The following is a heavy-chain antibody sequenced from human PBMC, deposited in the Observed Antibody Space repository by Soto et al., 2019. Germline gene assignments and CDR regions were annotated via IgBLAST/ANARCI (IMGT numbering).Heavy chain of an antibody. D-gene: IGHD3-22*01. CDR2: IYPGDSDT. J-gene: IGHJ4*02. Sequence: GESLKISCKGSGYSFTTYWIGWVRQMPGKGLEWMGLIYPGDSDTRYSPSFQGQVTFSADKSISTASLQWSSLKASDTAMYFCALLYYYDRSGYYSFDYWGQGTLVTV. CDR3: ALLYYYDRSGYYSFDY. CDR1: GYSFTTYW. V-gene: IGHV5-51*01.